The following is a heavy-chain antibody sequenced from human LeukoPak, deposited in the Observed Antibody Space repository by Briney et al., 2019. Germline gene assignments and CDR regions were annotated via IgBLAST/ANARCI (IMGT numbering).Heavy chain of an antibody. CDR2: INRSGST. CDR3: ASLVDYNVDY. CDR1: GGSFSGYY. V-gene: IGHV4-34*01. D-gene: IGHD4-11*01. Sequence: PSETLSLTCAVYGGSFSGYYWSWIRQPPGKGLEWIGEINRSGSTNYNPSLKSRVTISVDTSKNQFSLKLSSVTAADTAVYYCASLVDYNVDYWGQGTLVTVSS. J-gene: IGHJ4*02.